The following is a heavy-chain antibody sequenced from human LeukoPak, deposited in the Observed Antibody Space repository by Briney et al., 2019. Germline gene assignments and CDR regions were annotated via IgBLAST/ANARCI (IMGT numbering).Heavy chain of an antibody. Sequence: GGSLRLSCTASGFTFGDYAMSWFRQAPGKGLEWVSAISGSGGSTYYADSVKGRFTISRDNSKNTLYLQMNSLRAEDTAVYYCAKEKGAWAIGDAFDIWGQGTMVTVSS. CDR1: GFTFGDYA. J-gene: IGHJ3*02. V-gene: IGHV3-23*01. CDR2: ISGSGGST. CDR3: AKEKGAWAIGDAFDI. D-gene: IGHD1-26*01.